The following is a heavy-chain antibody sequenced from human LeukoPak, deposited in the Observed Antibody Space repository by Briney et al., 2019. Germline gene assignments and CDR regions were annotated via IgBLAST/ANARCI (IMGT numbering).Heavy chain of an antibody. Sequence: PSETLSLTCTVSGGSISSYYWSWIRQPPGKGLEWIGYIYYSGSTNYNPSLKSRVTISVDTSKNQFSLKLSSVTAADTAVYYCARVRRRRSFDYWGQGTLVTVSS. J-gene: IGHJ4*02. V-gene: IGHV4-59*01. CDR2: IYYSGST. D-gene: IGHD3-16*01. CDR1: GGSISSYY. CDR3: ARVRRRRSFDY.